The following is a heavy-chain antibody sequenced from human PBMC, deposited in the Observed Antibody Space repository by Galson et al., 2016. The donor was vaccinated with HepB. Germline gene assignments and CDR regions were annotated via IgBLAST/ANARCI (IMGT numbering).Heavy chain of an antibody. D-gene: IGHD2-21*01. CDR1: GGSISSSSYW. CDR3: ARRLHCGETSGLEDDAFDM. CDR2: IYYSGST. Sequence: SETLSLTCTVSGGSISSSSYWWGWIRQPPGKGLEWIGSIYYSGSTYYSESLESRLTLSIDTSKNQFSLRLTSVTAAETALYYCARRLHCGETSGLEDDAFDMWGQGTMVTVSS. J-gene: IGHJ3*02. V-gene: IGHV4-39*01.